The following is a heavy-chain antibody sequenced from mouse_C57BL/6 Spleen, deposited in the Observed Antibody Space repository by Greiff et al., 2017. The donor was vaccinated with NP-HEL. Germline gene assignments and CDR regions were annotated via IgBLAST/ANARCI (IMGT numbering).Heavy chain of an antibody. V-gene: IGHV1-54*01. D-gene: IGHD2-5*01. CDR2: INPGSGGT. Sequence: VQLQESGAELVRPGTSVKVSCKASGYAFTNYLIEWVKQRPGQGLEWIGVINPGSGGTNYNEKFKGKATLTADKSSSTAYMQLSSLTSEDSAVYFCARKETTYYSNYGGMDYWGQGTSVTVSS. CDR3: ARKETTYYSNYGGMDY. J-gene: IGHJ4*01. CDR1: GYAFTNYL.